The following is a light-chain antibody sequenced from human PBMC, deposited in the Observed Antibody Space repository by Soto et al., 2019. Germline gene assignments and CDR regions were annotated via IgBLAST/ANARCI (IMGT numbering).Light chain of an antibody. Sequence: EIVLTQSPGTLSLSPGERATLSCRASQSVSNNYLAWYQQKPGPAPRLLIYGASNRATGIPDRFSGSGSGTDFTLPISRLEPEDFAVYYCKQYGSSGTFGQGTKGDNK. CDR3: KQYGSSGT. V-gene: IGKV3-20*01. CDR1: QSVSNNY. J-gene: IGKJ1*01. CDR2: GAS.